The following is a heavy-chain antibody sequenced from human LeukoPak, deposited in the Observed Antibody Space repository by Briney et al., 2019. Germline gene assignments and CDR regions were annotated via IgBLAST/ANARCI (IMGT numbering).Heavy chain of an antibody. D-gene: IGHD3/OR15-3a*01. Sequence: SETLSLTCAVYGGSFSGYYWSWIRQPPGKGLEWIGEINHSGSTNYNPSLKSRVTISVDTSKNQFSLKLSSVTAADTAVYYCARQRTGYGFDPWGQGTLVTVSS. V-gene: IGHV4-34*01. J-gene: IGHJ5*02. CDR2: INHSGST. CDR1: GGSFSGYY. CDR3: ARQRTGYGFDP.